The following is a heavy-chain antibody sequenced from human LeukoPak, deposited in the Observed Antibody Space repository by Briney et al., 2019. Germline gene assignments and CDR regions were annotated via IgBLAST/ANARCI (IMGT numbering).Heavy chain of an antibody. CDR2: INHSGST. CDR1: GGSFSGYY. D-gene: IGHD6-13*01. V-gene: IGHV4-34*01. Sequence: SETLSLTCAVYGGSFSGYYWRWIRQPPGKGLEWIGEINHSGSTNYNPSLKSRVTISVDTSKNQFSLKLSSVTAADTAVYYCARVPRESSSWLYYFDYWGQGTLVTVSS. CDR3: ARVPRESSSWLYYFDY. J-gene: IGHJ4*02.